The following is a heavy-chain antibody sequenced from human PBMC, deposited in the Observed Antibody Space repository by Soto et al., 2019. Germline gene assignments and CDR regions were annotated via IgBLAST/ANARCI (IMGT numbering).Heavy chain of an antibody. CDR2: INHSGST. CDR1: GGSFSGYY. J-gene: IGHJ6*02. D-gene: IGHD2-2*01. CDR3: ARSPRGYCSSTSCYRRQKNRRTVYYYYGMDV. V-gene: IGHV4-34*01. Sequence: NPSETLSLTCAVYGGSFSGYYWSWIRQPPGKGLEWIGEINHSGSTNYNPSLKSRVTISVDTSKNQFSLKLSSVTAADTAVYYCARSPRGYCSSTSCYRRQKNRRTVYYYYGMDVWGQGTTVTVSS.